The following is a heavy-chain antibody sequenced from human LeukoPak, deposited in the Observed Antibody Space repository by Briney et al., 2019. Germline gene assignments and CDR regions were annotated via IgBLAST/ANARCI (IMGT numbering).Heavy chain of an antibody. V-gene: IGHV3-30*03. CDR1: GFTSSSYG. CDR2: ISYDGTNE. J-gene: IGHJ3*02. Sequence: GRSLRLSCAASGFTSSSYGMHWVRQAPGKGLEWVAVISYDGTNEYYADSVKGRFTISRDNSKSTLYLQMNSLRAEDTAVYYCARGGSYLSAFDIWGQGTMVTVSS. CDR3: ARGGSYLSAFDI. D-gene: IGHD1-26*01.